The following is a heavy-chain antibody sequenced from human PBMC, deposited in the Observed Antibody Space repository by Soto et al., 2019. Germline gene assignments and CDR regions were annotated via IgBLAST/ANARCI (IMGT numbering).Heavy chain of an antibody. Sequence: QVQLVQSGAEVKKPGSSVKVSCKASGGTFSSYAISWVRQAPGQGLEWMGGIIPIFGTANYAQKFQGRVTTXXDXSXXRAYMELSSLRSEDTAVYYCARTWAIRSSGYKFDYWGQGTLVTVSS. V-gene: IGHV1-69*12. CDR3: ARTWAIRSSGYKFDY. J-gene: IGHJ4*02. CDR1: GGTFSSYA. D-gene: IGHD3-22*01. CDR2: IIPIFGTA.